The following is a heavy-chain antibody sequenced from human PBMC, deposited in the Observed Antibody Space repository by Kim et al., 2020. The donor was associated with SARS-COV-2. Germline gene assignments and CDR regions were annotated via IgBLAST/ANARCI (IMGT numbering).Heavy chain of an antibody. CDR1: GGSISSSNW. D-gene: IGHD6-13*01. CDR2: IYHSGST. V-gene: IGHV4-4*02. Sequence: SETLSLTCAVSGGSISSSNWWSWVRQPPGKGLEWIGEIYHSGSTNYNPSLKSRVTISVDKSKNQFSLKLSSVTAADTAVYYCASYSPIAAAVYYYGMDVWGQGTTVTVSS. CDR3: ASYSPIAAAVYYYGMDV. J-gene: IGHJ6*02.